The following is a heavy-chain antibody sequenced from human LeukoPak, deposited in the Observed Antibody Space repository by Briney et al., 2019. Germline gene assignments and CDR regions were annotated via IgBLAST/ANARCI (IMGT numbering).Heavy chain of an antibody. CDR1: GFTFSDYY. CDR2: ISNSGSTI. CDR3: ARVRSHGYPHYYFDY. V-gene: IGHV3-11*01. Sequence: GGSLRLSCAASGFTFSDYYMSWIRQAPGKGLEWVSYISNSGSTIYYADSVKGRFTISRGNAKNSLFLQMNSLRAEDTAVYYCARVRSHGYPHYYFDYWGQGTLVTVSS. D-gene: IGHD5-18*01. J-gene: IGHJ4*02.